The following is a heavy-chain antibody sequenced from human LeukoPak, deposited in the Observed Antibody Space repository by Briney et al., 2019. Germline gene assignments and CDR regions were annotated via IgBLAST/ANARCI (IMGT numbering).Heavy chain of an antibody. Sequence: PGGSLRLSCAASGFTFSSYGMHWVRQAPGKGLEWVSSISSSSSYIYYADSVKGRFTISRDNAKNSLYLQMNSLRAEDTAVYYCARSHCSGGSCYVESRVYYYYMDVWGKGTTVAVSS. D-gene: IGHD2-15*01. J-gene: IGHJ6*03. CDR1: GFTFSSYG. V-gene: IGHV3-21*01. CDR3: ARSHCSGGSCYVESRVYYYYMDV. CDR2: ISSSSSYI.